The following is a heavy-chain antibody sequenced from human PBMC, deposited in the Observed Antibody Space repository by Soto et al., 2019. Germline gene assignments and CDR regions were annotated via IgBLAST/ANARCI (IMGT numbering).Heavy chain of an antibody. CDR1: GFTFSTHG. V-gene: IGHV3-23*01. J-gene: IGHJ4*02. D-gene: IGHD2-15*01. CDR3: AKKREADIVAD. CDR2: ISGSGADK. Sequence: PGGSLRLSCAASGFTFSTHGMSWVRQAPGKGLDWVSAISGSGADKYYADSVRGRFTISRDNSKNTLYLQMDSLRAEDTAIYYCAKKREADIVADWGQGTLVTVSS.